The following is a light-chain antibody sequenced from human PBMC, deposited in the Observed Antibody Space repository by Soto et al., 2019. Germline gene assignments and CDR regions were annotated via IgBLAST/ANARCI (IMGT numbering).Light chain of an antibody. Sequence: QSVLTQPPSASGTPGQRLTISCSGSTANIGSNTVNWYQHLPGSAPKIVIYSNNQRPSGVPDRFSGSKSGTSASLAISGLQSEDEADYYCAAWDDSLNGQVFGGGTKLIVL. V-gene: IGLV1-44*01. J-gene: IGLJ3*02. CDR1: TANIGSNT. CDR2: SNN. CDR3: AAWDDSLNGQV.